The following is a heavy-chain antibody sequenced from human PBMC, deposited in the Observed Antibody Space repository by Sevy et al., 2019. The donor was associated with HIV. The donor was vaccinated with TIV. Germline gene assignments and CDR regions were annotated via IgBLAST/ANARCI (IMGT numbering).Heavy chain of an antibody. CDR3: AKDPGSGGYYYYGMDV. CDR1: GFTFSSYG. CDR2: ISYDGSNK. D-gene: IGHD3-10*01. V-gene: IGHV3-30*18. J-gene: IGHJ6*02. Sequence: GGSLRLSCAASGFTFSSYGMHWVRQAPGKGLEWVAVISYDGSNKYYADSVKGRFTISRDNSKNTLYLQMNSLRAEDTAVYYCAKDPGSGGYYYYGMDVWGQGTTVTVSS.